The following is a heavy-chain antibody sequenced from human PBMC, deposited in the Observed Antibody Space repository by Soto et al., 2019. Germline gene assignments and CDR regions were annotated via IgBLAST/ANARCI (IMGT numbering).Heavy chain of an antibody. Sequence: QVQLQESGPGLVKPSQTLSLTCTVSGGSISSGGYYWSWIRQHPGKGLEWIGYIYYSGSTYYNPSLKSRFTTSVDTSKNQFSLKLRSVTAADTAVYYCAGIYSGSPGGTLRYWGQGTLVTVSS. CDR2: IYYSGST. D-gene: IGHD1-26*01. CDR1: GGSISSGGYY. J-gene: IGHJ4*02. CDR3: AGIYSGSPGGTLRY. V-gene: IGHV4-31*03.